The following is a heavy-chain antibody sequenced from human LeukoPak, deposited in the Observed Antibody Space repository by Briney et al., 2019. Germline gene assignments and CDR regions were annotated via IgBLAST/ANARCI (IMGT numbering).Heavy chain of an antibody. CDR1: GFTFSSYG. CDR2: IWYDGGIK. D-gene: IGHD2-2*01. CDR3: ARDRGGSSDAFDI. Sequence: RSGGSLRLSCAASGFTFSSYGMHWVRQAPGKGLEWVAVIWYDGGIKYCGDSVKGRFTISRDISKNTLYLQMNSLRAEDTAVYYCARDRGGSSDAFDIWGQGTMVTVSS. V-gene: IGHV3-33*01. J-gene: IGHJ3*02.